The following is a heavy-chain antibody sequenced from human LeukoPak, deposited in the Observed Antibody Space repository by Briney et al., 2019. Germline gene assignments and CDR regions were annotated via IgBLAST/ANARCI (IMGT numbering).Heavy chain of an antibody. D-gene: IGHD3-3*01. J-gene: IGHJ6*02. CDR1: GFTFDDYA. CDR2: ISWNSGSI. CDR3: AKDIWRFLEWSGSHHYHYYYGMDV. V-gene: IGHV3-9*01. Sequence: GGSLRLSCAASGFTFDDYAMHWVRQAPGKGLEWVSGISWNSGSIGYADSVKGRFTISRDNAKNSLYLQMNSLRAEDTALYYCAKDIWRFLEWSGSHHYHYYYGMDVWGQGTTVTVSS.